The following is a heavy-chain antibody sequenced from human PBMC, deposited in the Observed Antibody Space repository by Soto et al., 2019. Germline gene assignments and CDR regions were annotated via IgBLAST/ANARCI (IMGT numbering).Heavy chain of an antibody. CDR1: GFTFSRDW. D-gene: IGHD3-10*01. J-gene: IGHJ4*02. V-gene: IGHV3-74*01. CDR2: IKGDGTIT. CDR3: ARGGLGNYYNDY. Sequence: EVQLVESGGGLVQRGGSLRLSCAASGFTFSRDWMHWVRQSPGKGLVWVSRIKGDGTITNYADSVKGRFTTSRDNAKNTVYLQLNSLTTEDTAVYYCARGGLGNYYNDYWGQGTLVTVSS.